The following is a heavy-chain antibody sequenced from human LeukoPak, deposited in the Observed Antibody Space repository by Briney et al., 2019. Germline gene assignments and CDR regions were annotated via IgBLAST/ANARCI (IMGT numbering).Heavy chain of an antibody. CDR1: GYTFTSYD. CDR3: ARVHYDILTGYVLDY. D-gene: IGHD3-9*01. V-gene: IGHV1-8*01. CDR2: MNPNSGNT. J-gene: IGHJ4*02. Sequence: GASVKVPCKASGYTFTSYDIKWVRQATGQGLEWMGWMNPNSGNTGYAQKFQGRVTMTRNTSISTAYMERSSLRSEDTAVYYCARVHYDILTGYVLDYWGQGTLVTVSS.